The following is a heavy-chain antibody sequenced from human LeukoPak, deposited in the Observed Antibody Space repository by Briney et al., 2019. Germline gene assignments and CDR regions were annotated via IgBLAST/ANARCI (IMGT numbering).Heavy chain of an antibody. D-gene: IGHD2-21*02. CDR3: ARGGTAGGRNVY. Sequence: PGGSLRLSCAASGFTFDDYAMHWVRQAPGKGLEWVSGISWNSGSIGYADSVKGRFTISRDNAKNSLYLQMDSLRAEDTAVYYCARGGTAGGRNVYWGQGTLVTVSS. J-gene: IGHJ4*02. V-gene: IGHV3-9*01. CDR1: GFTFDDYA. CDR2: ISWNSGSI.